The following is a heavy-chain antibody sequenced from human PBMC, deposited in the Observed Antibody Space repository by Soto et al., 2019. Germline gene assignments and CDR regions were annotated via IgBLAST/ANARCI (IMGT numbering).Heavy chain of an antibody. CDR1: GFIFTNFW. Sequence: GGSLRLSCEASGFIFTNFWMHWVRQVPGKGLVWVSRIDTSGRSTSYADSVKGRFTISRDNAKNTVSLQMNSLRAEDTGVYYCAKDSWYFDLWSQGSLVTVSS. CDR2: IDTSGRST. CDR3: AKDSWYFDL. D-gene: IGHD6-13*01. V-gene: IGHV3-74*01. J-gene: IGHJ4*02.